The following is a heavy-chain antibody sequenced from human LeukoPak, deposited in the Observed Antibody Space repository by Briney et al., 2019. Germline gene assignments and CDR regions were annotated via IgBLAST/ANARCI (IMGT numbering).Heavy chain of an antibody. J-gene: IGHJ5*02. CDR2: INRGGGIA. CDR1: GFTFNNYA. V-gene: IGHV3-48*03. CDR3: AALWFDP. Sequence: PGGSLRLSCAASGFTFNNYALNWVRQAPGKGLEWVSYINRGGGIAYYVDSVRGRFTISRDNTKNALYLQMNSLRAEDTAAYYCAALWFDPWGQGTLVTVPS.